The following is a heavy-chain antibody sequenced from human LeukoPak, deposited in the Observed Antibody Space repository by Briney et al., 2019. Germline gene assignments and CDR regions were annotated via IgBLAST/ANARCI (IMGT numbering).Heavy chain of an antibody. Sequence: GASVKVSCKASGYSFSSYHIHWVRQAPGQGLEWMGIIHSSGDTTSYAQKFQGRVTMTRDTSTTTVYMGLRSLRSEDTAVYYCARFIKGGYDFWSGPYYFDCWGQGTLVTVSS. J-gene: IGHJ4*02. D-gene: IGHD3-3*01. CDR2: IHSSGDTT. V-gene: IGHV1-46*01. CDR1: GYSFSSYH. CDR3: ARFIKGGYDFWSGPYYFDC.